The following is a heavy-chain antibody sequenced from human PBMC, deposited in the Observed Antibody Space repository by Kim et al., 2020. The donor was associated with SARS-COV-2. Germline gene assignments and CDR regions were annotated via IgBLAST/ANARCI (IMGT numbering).Heavy chain of an antibody. J-gene: IGHJ4*02. CDR2: MNPNTGNT. CDR3: TRGGGLSGDFDY. Sequence: ASVKVSCEASGYNFITYDINWVRQAPGQGLEWMGWMNPNTGNTGSAQKFQGRVTMTATTSIFTAYMELTSLRSDDTAVYYCTRGGGLSGDFDYWGQGTLVTVSS. V-gene: IGHV1-8*01. D-gene: IGHD3-16*01. CDR1: GYNFITYD.